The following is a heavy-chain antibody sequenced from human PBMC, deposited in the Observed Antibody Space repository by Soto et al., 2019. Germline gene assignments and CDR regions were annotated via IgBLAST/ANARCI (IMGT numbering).Heavy chain of an antibody. J-gene: IGHJ5*02. Sequence: GGSLRLSCAASGFTFSSYAMSWVRQAPGKGLEWVSAISGSGGSTYYADSVKGRFTISRDNSKNTLYLQMNSLRAEDTAVYYCATLASRDYVLGDWFDPWGQGTLVTVSS. V-gene: IGHV3-23*01. CDR3: ATLASRDYVLGDWFDP. D-gene: IGHD4-17*01. CDR1: GFTFSSYA. CDR2: ISGSGGST.